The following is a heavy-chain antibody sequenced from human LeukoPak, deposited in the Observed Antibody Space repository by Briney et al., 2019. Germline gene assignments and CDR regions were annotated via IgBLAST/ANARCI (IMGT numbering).Heavy chain of an antibody. CDR2: IIPIFGTG. CDR1: GGTFSTYV. Sequence: SVKVSCKASGGTFSTYVVSWVRQAPGQGLEWMGGIIPIFGTGNYAQKFQGRVTITADESTRTAYMELSSLTSEDTAIYYCASLASSTGLYYFDSWGQGTLVTVSS. CDR3: ASLASSTGLYYFDS. V-gene: IGHV1-69*13. D-gene: IGHD1-1*01. J-gene: IGHJ4*02.